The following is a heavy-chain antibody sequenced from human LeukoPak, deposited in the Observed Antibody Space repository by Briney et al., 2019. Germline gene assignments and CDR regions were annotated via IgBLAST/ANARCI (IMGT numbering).Heavy chain of an antibody. CDR3: AKEPVFGVPT. J-gene: IGHJ5*02. Sequence: GGSLRLSCAASGFTFSSYNMNWVRQAPGKGLEWVSSISSSRNYIYYADSVKGRFTISRDNSKNTLYLQMNSLRAEDTAVYYCAKEPVFGVPTWGQGTLVTVSS. D-gene: IGHD3-3*01. V-gene: IGHV3-21*01. CDR1: GFTFSSYN. CDR2: ISSSRNYI.